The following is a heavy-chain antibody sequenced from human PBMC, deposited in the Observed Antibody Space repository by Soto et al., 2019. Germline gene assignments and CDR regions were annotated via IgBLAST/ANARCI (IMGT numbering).Heavy chain of an antibody. V-gene: IGHV5-51*01. Sequence: GESLKISCKGSGYSFTSYWIGWVRQMPGKGLEWMGIIYPGDSDTRYSPSFQGQVTISADKSISTAYLQWSSLKASDTAMYYCARHWEGGNYYYGSGSYHPPNWFDPWGQGTLVTVSS. CDR3: ARHWEGGNYYYGSGSYHPPNWFDP. D-gene: IGHD3-10*01. J-gene: IGHJ5*02. CDR2: IYPGDSDT. CDR1: GYSFTSYW.